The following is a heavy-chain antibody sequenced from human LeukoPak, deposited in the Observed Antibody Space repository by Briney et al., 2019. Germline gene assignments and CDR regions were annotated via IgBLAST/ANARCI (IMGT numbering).Heavy chain of an antibody. CDR1: GFTFSSYS. D-gene: IGHD6-13*01. Sequence: GGSLRLSCAASGFTFSSYSMNWVRQAPGKGLEWVSSISSSSSYIYYADSVKGRFTISRDNAKNSLYLQMNSLRAEDTAVYYCARDPGIGAAGTNNWFDPWGQGTLVTVSS. CDR2: ISSSSSYI. V-gene: IGHV3-21*01. J-gene: IGHJ5*02. CDR3: ARDPGIGAAGTNNWFDP.